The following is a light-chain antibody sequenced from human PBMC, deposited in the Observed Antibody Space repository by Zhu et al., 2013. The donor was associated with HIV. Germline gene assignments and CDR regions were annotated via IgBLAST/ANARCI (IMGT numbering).Light chain of an antibody. Sequence: DIQLTQSPSTVSASVGESVTLTCRASQSIGTWLAWYQQKPRKAPKVLIYDAFALKTGVPSRFSGSGSGTDFTFTISSLQPEDIAADYCQEYDNVPYTFGQGTKLEIK. CDR2: DAF. CDR3: QEYDNVPYT. J-gene: IGKJ2*01. V-gene: IGKV1-33*01. CDR1: QSIGTW.